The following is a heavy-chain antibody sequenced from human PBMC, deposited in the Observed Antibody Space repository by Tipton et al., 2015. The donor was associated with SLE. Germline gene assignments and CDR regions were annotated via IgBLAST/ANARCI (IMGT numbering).Heavy chain of an antibody. J-gene: IGHJ3*02. D-gene: IGHD6-13*01. Sequence: GLVKPSETLSLTCAVYGGSFSGYYWSWIRQPPGKGLEWIGEINHSGSTNYNPSLKSRVTISVDTSKNQFSLKLSSVTAADTAVYYCASGDLSIAAAGRAFDIWGQGTMVTVSS. CDR1: GGSFSGYY. CDR2: INHSGST. V-gene: IGHV4-34*01. CDR3: ASGDLSIAAAGRAFDI.